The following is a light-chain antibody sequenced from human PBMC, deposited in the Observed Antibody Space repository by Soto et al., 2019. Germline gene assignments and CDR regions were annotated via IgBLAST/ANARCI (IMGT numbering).Light chain of an antibody. V-gene: IGKV3-20*01. CDR2: GVS. Sequence: EIVWTQSPGPLPLSPGERATLSCRASQSVTTSYLAWYQQKPGQAPRLVIFGVSSRATGVPDRFSGSGCGTDFTLTISRLGPEDFAVYYWQQYSSSPWRVGRGIEVEIK. J-gene: IGKJ1*01. CDR1: QSVTTSY. CDR3: QQYSSSPWR.